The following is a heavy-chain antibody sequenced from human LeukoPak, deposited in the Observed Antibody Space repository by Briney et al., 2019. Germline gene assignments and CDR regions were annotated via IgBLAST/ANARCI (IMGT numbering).Heavy chain of an antibody. D-gene: IGHD1-26*01. CDR3: AKDLEKSGSFAEYSQH. CDR2: ISGSGGST. J-gene: IGHJ1*01. V-gene: IGHV3-23*01. CDR1: GFTFSSYA. Sequence: GGSLRLSCAASGFTFSSYAMSWVRQAPGKGLEWVSAISGSGGSTYYADSVKGRFTISRDNSKNTLYLQMNSLRAEDTAVYYCAKDLEKSGSFAEYSQHWGQGTLVTVSS.